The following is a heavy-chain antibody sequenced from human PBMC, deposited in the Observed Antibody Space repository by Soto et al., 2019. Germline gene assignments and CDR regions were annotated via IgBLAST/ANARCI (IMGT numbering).Heavy chain of an antibody. V-gene: IGHV4-30-4*01. CDR1: GGSISSGDYY. Sequence: PSETLSLTCTVSGGSISSGDYYWSWIRQPPGKGLEWIGYIYYSGSTYYNPSLKSRVTISVDTSKNQFSLKLSSVTAADTAVYYCARALSGTVTTRLGDYYYGMDVWGQGTTVTVSS. D-gene: IGHD4-17*01. CDR2: IYYSGST. J-gene: IGHJ6*02. CDR3: ARALSGTVTTRLGDYYYGMDV.